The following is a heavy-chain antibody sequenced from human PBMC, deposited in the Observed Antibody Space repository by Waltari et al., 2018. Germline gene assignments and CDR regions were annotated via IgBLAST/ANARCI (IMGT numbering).Heavy chain of an antibody. D-gene: IGHD5-18*01. CDR3: AREGEGGYSYGLNWFDP. J-gene: IGHJ5*02. V-gene: IGHV4-30-4*08. CDR2: ISYTGTS. Sequence: QVQLQESGPGLVKPSQTLSLTCAVPGGSIGSGDSFWRWIRQPPGKGLELIGYISYTGTSYYNPSLKSRVTISVDTSKNQFSLKLSSVTAADTAVYYCAREGEGGYSYGLNWFDPWGQGTLVTVSS. CDR1: GGSIGSGDSF.